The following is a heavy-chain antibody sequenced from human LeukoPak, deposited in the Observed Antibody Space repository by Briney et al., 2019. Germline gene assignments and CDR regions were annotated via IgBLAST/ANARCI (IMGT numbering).Heavy chain of an antibody. CDR3: ASFGMTTVTTGWFDP. D-gene: IGHD4-17*01. J-gene: IGHJ5*02. V-gene: IGHV4-34*01. CDR2: INHSGST. CDR1: GGSFSGYY. Sequence: SETLSLTCAVYGGSFSGYYWSWIRQPPGKGLEWIGEINHSGSTNYNPSLKSRVTISIDTSKSQFSLKLSSVTAADTAVYYCASFGMTTVTTGWFDPWGQGTLVTVSS.